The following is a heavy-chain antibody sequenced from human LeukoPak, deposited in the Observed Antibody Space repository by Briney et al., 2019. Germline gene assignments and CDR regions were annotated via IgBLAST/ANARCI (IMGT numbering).Heavy chain of an antibody. V-gene: IGHV3-21*01. CDR1: GFTFSSYS. J-gene: IGHJ4*02. D-gene: IGHD3-16*02. CDR2: ISSSSSYI. CDR3: ARDAYDYVWGSYRLPFDY. Sequence: PGGSLRLSCAATGFTFSSYSMNWVRQAPGKGLEWVSSISSSSSYIYYADSVKGRFTISRDNAKNSLYLQMNSLRAEDTAVYYCARDAYDYVWGSYRLPFDYWGQGTLVTVSS.